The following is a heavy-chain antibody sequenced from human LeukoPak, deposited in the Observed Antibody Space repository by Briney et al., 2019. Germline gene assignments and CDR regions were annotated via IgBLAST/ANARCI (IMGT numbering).Heavy chain of an antibody. CDR2: IIPIFGTA. CDR1: GGTFSSYA. J-gene: IGHJ4*02. D-gene: IGHD3-16*01. V-gene: IGHV1-69*05. CDR3: AREDGMIT. Sequence: SVKVSCKASGGTFSSYAISWVRQAPGQGLEWMGGIIPIFGTANYAQKFQGRVTMTRDTSTSTVYMELSSLRSEDTAVYYCAREDGMITWGQGTLVTVSS.